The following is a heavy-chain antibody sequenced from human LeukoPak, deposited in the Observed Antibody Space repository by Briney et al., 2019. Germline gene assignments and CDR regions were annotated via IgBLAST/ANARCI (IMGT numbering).Heavy chain of an antibody. CDR2: ISAYSCNT. Sequence: GASVKVSCKASGYTFTSYGISWVRQAPGQGLEWMGWISAYSCNTNYAQKLQGRVTMTTDTSTSTAYMELRSLRSDDTAVYYCARSDCSSTSCDGGSFDYWGQGTLVTVSS. CDR3: ARSDCSSTSCDGGSFDY. CDR1: GYTFTSYG. J-gene: IGHJ4*02. V-gene: IGHV1-18*01. D-gene: IGHD2-2*01.